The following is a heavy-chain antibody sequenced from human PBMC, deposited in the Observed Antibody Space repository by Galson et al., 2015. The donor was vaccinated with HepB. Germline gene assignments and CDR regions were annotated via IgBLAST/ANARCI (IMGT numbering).Heavy chain of an antibody. CDR1: GFTFSSYR. CDR2: IKQDGSEK. J-gene: IGHJ3*02. Sequence: SLRLSCAASGFTFSSYRMSWVRQAPGKGLEWVANIKQDGSEKYYVDSVKGRFTISRDNAKNSLYLQMNSLRAEDTAVYYCAKDRGRVGALGAFDIWGQGTMVTVSS. D-gene: IGHD1-26*01. CDR3: AKDRGRVGALGAFDI. V-gene: IGHV3-7*01.